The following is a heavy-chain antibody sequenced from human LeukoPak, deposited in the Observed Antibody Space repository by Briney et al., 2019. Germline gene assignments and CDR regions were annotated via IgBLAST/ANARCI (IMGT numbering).Heavy chain of an antibody. CDR1: GGTLSSYA. Sequence: SVKVSCKASGGTLSSYAISWVRQAPGQGLEWMGGIIPIFGTANYAQKFQGRVTITADESTSTAYMELSSLRSEDMAVYYCAIRRSGYSRSTNWFDPWGQGTLVTVSS. D-gene: IGHD3-3*01. V-gene: IGHV1-69*13. CDR3: AIRRSGYSRSTNWFDP. J-gene: IGHJ5*02. CDR2: IIPIFGTA.